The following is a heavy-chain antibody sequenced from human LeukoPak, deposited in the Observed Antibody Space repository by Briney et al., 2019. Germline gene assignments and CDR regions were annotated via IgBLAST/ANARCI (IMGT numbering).Heavy chain of an antibody. CDR3: ARGRGKIYDILTGYHKFDY. CDR2: INSDGSST. D-gene: IGHD3-9*01. CDR1: GFTFSSYW. J-gene: IGHJ4*01. Sequence: PGGSLRLSCAASGFTFSSYWMHWVRQAPGKGLVWVSRINSDGSSTSYADSVKGRFTISRDNAKNTLYLQMNSLRAEDTAVYYCARGRGKIYDILTGYHKFDYWGQGTLVTVSS. V-gene: IGHV3-74*01.